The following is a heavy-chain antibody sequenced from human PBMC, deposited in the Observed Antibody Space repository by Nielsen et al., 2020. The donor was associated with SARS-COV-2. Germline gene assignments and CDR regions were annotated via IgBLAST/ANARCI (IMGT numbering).Heavy chain of an antibody. CDR3: ARDLAKSGPGDMDV. V-gene: IGHV1-2*02. J-gene: IGHJ6*02. CDR2: INPNSGGT. CDR1: GYTLTELS. D-gene: IGHD7-27*01. Sequence: ASVKVSCKVSGYTLTELSMHWVRQAPGKGLEWMGWINPNSGGTNYAQKFQGRVTMTMDTSISTAYMELSRLRSDDTAVYYCARDLAKSGPGDMDVWGQGTTVTVSS.